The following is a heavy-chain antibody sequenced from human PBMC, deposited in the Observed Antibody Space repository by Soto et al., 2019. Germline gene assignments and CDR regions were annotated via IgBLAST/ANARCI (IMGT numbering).Heavy chain of an antibody. D-gene: IGHD2-2*01. CDR2: INHSGST. CDR3: ARRGTAVRKYFDY. J-gene: IGHJ4*02. CDR1: GGSFSGYY. Sequence: SETLSLTCAVYGGSFSGYYWSWIRQPPGKGLEWIGEINHSGSTNYNPSLKSRVTISVDTSKNQFSLKLSSVTAADTAVYYCARRGTAVRKYFDYWGQGTLVTVSS. V-gene: IGHV4-34*01.